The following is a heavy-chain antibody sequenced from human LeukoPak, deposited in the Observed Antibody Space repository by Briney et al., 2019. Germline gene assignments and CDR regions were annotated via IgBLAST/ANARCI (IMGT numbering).Heavy chain of an antibody. J-gene: IGHJ5*02. V-gene: IGHV2-5*02. CDR1: GFSLGTSGVG. CDR2: IYWDDDK. CDR3: AHSALAVAGKGFWFDP. D-gene: IGHD6-19*01. Sequence: SGPTLVKPTQTLTLTCTFSGFSLGTSGVGVGWIRQPPGKALEWLALIYWDDDKRYSPSLKSRLTITKDTSKNQVVLTMTNMDPVDTATYYCAHSALAVAGKGFWFDPWGQGTLVTVSS.